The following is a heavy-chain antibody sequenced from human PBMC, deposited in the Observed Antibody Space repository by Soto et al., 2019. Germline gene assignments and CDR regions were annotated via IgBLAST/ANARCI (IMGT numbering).Heavy chain of an antibody. D-gene: IGHD2-15*01. CDR2: IYYSGST. CDR1: GGSISSGGYY. Sequence: SEALSLTCTVSGGSISSGGYYWSWIRQHPGKGLEWIGYIYYSGSTYYNPSLKSRVTISVDTSKNQFSLKLSSVTAADTAVYYRARATPNCSGGSCYSSTNLRRIATARNYYYGMDVWGQGTKVTVSS. V-gene: IGHV4-31*03. CDR3: ARATPNCSGGSCYSSTNLRRIATARNYYYGMDV. J-gene: IGHJ6*02.